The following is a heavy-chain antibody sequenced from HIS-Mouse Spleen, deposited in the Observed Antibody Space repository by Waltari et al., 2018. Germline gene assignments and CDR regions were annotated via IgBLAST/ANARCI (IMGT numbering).Heavy chain of an antibody. CDR2: INHSGST. V-gene: IGHV4-34*01. Sequence: QVQLQQWGAGLLKPSETLSLTCAVYGGSFSGYYWSWIRQPPGKGLEWIGEINHSGSTNSNPPLKSRVTISVDTSKNQFSLKLSSVTAADTAVYYCARMGPASGSYGDYWGQGTLVTVSS. CDR1: GGSFSGYY. J-gene: IGHJ4*02. CDR3: ARMGPASGSYGDY. D-gene: IGHD1-26*01.